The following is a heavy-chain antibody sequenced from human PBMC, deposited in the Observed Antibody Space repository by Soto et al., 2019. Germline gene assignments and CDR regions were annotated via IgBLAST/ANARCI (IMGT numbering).Heavy chain of an antibody. CDR2: ISSSSSYI. J-gene: IGHJ5*02. V-gene: IGHV3-21*01. CDR1: GFTFSSYS. D-gene: IGHD4-17*01. CDR3: ARDLLNTDYHP. Sequence: GGSLRLSCAASGFTFSSYSMNWVRQAPGKGLEWVSSISSSSSYIYYADPVKGRFTSSRDNAKNSLYLQMNSQRAEDTAVYYCARDLLNTDYHPWGQGTLVTVSS.